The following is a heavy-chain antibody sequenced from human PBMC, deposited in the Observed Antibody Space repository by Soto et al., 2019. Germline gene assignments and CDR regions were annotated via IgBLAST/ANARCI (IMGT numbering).Heavy chain of an antibody. CDR1: GVSISSDNW. Sequence: QVQLQESGPGLVRPSGTVSLTCAVSGVSISSDNWWSWVRQPPGKALEWIGEIHNSGSTNYNPSLKSRVTMSVVPSKDLFSLTLNSVNAADTAFYYSARDQGSHPGDWGQGTLVSVSS. CDR2: IHNSGST. V-gene: IGHV4-4*02. D-gene: IGHD6-13*01. J-gene: IGHJ4*02. CDR3: ARDQGSHPGD.